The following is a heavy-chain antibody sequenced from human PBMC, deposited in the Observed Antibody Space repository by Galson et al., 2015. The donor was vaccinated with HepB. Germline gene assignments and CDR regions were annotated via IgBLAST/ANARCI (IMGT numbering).Heavy chain of an antibody. J-gene: IGHJ6*03. CDR2: TYYRSKWYN. D-gene: IGHD2-2*01. CDR1: GDSVSSHSAA. CDR3: ARVLSSLGYCSSTSCYYYYMDV. Sequence: CAISGDSVSSHSAAWNWIRRSPSRGLEWLGRTYYRSKWYNDYAVSVKSRITINPDTSKNQFSLQLNSVTPEDTAVYYCARVLSSLGYCSSTSCYYYYMDVWGKGTTVTVSS. V-gene: IGHV6-1*01.